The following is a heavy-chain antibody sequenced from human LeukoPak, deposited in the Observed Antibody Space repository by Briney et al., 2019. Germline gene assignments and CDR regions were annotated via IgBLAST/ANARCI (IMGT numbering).Heavy chain of an antibody. D-gene: IGHD2-15*01. Sequence: EASVKVSCTASGYTFTSYGISWVRQAPGLGLEWMGWISAYNGNTNYAQKLQGRVTMTTDTSTSTAYMELRSLRSDDTAVYYCARGGCSGGSCYFYYYGMDVWGQGTTVTVSS. J-gene: IGHJ6*02. V-gene: IGHV1-18*01. CDR1: GYTFTSYG. CDR3: ARGGCSGGSCYFYYYGMDV. CDR2: ISAYNGNT.